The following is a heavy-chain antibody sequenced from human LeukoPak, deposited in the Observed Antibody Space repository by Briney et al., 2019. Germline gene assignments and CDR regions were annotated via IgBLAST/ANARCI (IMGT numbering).Heavy chain of an antibody. J-gene: IGHJ4*02. CDR2: MNPTSGHT. CDR3: ARMPVGVRKKHDF. CDR1: GYTFTSYD. D-gene: IGHD3-10*01. V-gene: IGHV1-8*01. Sequence: GASVKVSCKASGYTFTSYDINWVRQATGQGLEWMGWMNPTSGHTGYAQNFQGRVTMTRDTSISTAYMELNSLTSEDTAVYYCARMPVGVRKKHDFWGQGTLVIVSS.